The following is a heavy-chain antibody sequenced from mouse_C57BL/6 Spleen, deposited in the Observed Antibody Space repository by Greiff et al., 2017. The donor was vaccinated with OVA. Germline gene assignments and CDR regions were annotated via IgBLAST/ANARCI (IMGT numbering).Heavy chain of an antibody. Sequence: EVKLMESGGGLVKPGGSLKLSCAASGFTFSSYAMSWVRQTPEKRLEWVATISDGGSYTYYPDNVKGRFTISRDNAKNNLYLQMSHLKSEDTAMYYCARDPNYGSSSGYFYYWGQGTTLTVSS. V-gene: IGHV5-4*01. J-gene: IGHJ2*01. D-gene: IGHD1-1*01. CDR2: ISDGGSYT. CDR1: GFTFSSYA. CDR3: ARDPNYGSSSGYFYY.